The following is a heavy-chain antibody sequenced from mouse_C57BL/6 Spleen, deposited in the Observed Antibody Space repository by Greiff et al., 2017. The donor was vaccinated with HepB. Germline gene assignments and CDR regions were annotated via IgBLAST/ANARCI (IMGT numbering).Heavy chain of an antibody. CDR3: AREGAGHWYFDV. V-gene: IGHV5-17*01. CDR1: GFTFSDYG. J-gene: IGHJ1*03. D-gene: IGHD3-3*01. CDR2: ISSGSSTI. Sequence: DVKLVESGGGLVKPGGSLKLSCAASGFTFSDYGMHWVRQAPEKGLEWVAYISSGSSTIYYADTVKGRFTIARDNAKNTLFLQMTSLRSEDTAMYYCAREGAGHWYFDVWGTGTTVTVSS.